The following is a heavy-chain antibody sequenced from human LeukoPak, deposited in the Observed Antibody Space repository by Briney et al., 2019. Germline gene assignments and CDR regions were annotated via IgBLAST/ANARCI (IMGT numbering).Heavy chain of an antibody. J-gene: IGHJ4*02. CDR1: GGSISSSSYY. Sequence: SSETLSLTCTVSGGSISSSSYYWGWIRQPPGKGLEWIGSINYSGSTYYNPSVKSRVTISLDTSRNQFSLRLSSVTAADTAVYYCARATYSSSRIDYWGQGTLVTVSS. V-gene: IGHV4-39*07. CDR2: INYSGST. CDR3: ARATYSSSRIDY. D-gene: IGHD6-6*01.